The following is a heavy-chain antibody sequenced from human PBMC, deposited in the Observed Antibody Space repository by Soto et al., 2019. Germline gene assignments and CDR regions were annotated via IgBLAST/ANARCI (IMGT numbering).Heavy chain of an antibody. J-gene: IGHJ5*02. CDR2: IYYSATT. D-gene: IGHD6-13*01. CDR3: ARALWGQAGNINGFAP. CDR1: GGSVSSGSYY. Sequence: SETLSLTCTVSGGSVSSGSYYWSWIRQPPGKGLEWIGYIYYSATTNYNPSLKSRVTISVDTSKNQFSLKLTSVTAADTAVYYCARALWGQAGNINGFAPWGQGPLVTVSS. V-gene: IGHV4-61*01.